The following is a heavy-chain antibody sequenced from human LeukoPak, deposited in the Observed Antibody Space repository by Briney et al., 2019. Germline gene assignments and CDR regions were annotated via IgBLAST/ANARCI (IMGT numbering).Heavy chain of an antibody. CDR1: GFTFSSYG. CDR2: ISYDGSNK. CDR3: AKDPGEYSGYDLLGGYDY. J-gene: IGHJ4*02. D-gene: IGHD5-12*01. Sequence: GGSLRLSCAASGFTFSSYGMHWVRQAPGKGLEWVAVISYDGSNKYYADSVKGRFTISRDNYKNTLYLQMNSLRAEDTAVYYCAKDPGEYSGYDLLGGYDYWGQGTLVTVSS. V-gene: IGHV3-30*18.